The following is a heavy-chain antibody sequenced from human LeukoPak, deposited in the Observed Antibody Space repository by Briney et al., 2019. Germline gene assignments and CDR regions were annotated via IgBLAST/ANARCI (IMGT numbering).Heavy chain of an antibody. CDR1: GYFISCGYY. Sequence: SATLSLTCTSSGYFISCGYYWGWNRPPPGQGLEWIGSLYHTESTYYNPSLKSRVTISVDTSKNPFSLKLSSVTADATTVYYGARVGDYSNYVLSYWGQGTLVTVSS. D-gene: IGHD4-11*01. V-gene: IGHV4-38-2*02. CDR2: LYHTEST. CDR3: ARVGDYSNYVLSY. J-gene: IGHJ4*02.